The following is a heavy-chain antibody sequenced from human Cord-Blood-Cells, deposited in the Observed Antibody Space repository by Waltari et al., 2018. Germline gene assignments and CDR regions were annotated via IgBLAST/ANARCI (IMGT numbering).Heavy chain of an antibody. V-gene: IGHV4-39*01. D-gene: IGHD1-26*01. Sequence: QLQLQESGPGLVKPSENLSLTCTVSGGSISSSSYYWGWIRQPPGKGLEWIGSIYYSGSTYYNPSLKSRVTISVDTFKNQFSLKLSSVTAADTAVYYCARATISGSYFDYWGQGTLVTVSS. CDR3: ARATISGSYFDY. CDR2: IYYSGST. J-gene: IGHJ4*02. CDR1: GGSISSSSYY.